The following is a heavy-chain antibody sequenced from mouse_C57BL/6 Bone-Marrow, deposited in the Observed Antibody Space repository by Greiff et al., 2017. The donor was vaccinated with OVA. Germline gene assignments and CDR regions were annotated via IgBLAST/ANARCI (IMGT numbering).Heavy chain of an antibody. J-gene: IGHJ1*03. CDR3: ARDASYYGSSSWYFDG. V-gene: IGHV1-22*01. CDR1: GYTFTDYN. CDR2: INPNNGGT. D-gene: IGHD1-1*01. Sequence: EVQLQQSGPELVKPGASVKMSCKASGYTFTDYNMHWVKQSHGKSLEWIGYINPNNGGTSYNQKFKGKATLTVNKSSSTAYMELRSLTSEDAAVYDCARDASYYGSSSWYFDGWGTGTTVTVSS.